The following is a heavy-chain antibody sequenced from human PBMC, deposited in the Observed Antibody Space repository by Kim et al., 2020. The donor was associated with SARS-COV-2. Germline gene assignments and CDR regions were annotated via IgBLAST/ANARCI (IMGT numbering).Heavy chain of an antibody. Sequence: SETLSLTCTVSGDSMSSHYWTWNRQPPGKGLEWIGYIHFGGSTNYNPSLKSRVTIAVDTSKKQFSLKMNSMTAADTAVYYCAGGMSCSGTCCYTVAGTPPCDSWRQGILVTVSS. CDR3: AGGMSCSGTCCYTVAGTPPCDS. CDR2: IHFGGST. V-gene: IGHV4-59*11. D-gene: IGHD2-2*02. CDR1: GDSMSSHY. J-gene: IGHJ4*02.